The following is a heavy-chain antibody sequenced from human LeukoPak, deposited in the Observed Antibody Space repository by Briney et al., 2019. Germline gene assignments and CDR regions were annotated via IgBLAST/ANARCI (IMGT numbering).Heavy chain of an antibody. CDR2: IKPDGSAT. CDR1: GFTFNSEW. CDR3: ARGGSMDV. J-gene: IGHJ6*02. Sequence: GGSLRLSCGASGFTFNSEWMSWVRQAPGEGLEWVAIIKPDGSATSYVDSAKGRFTISRDNAKNSLSLQMHSLRVEDTAVYYCARGGSMDVWGQGTAVTVSS. V-gene: IGHV3-7*05.